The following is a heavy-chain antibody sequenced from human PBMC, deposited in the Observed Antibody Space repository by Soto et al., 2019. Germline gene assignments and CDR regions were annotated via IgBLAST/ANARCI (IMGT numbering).Heavy chain of an antibody. V-gene: IGHV4-4*07. D-gene: IGHD1-1*01. CDR1: CASLSGYY. CDR3: VRDGTKNLRDRFDP. Sequence: SETLSLTCNVSCASLSGYYWSWIRQPPGKGLEWVGRIYATGSTDYNPSLKSRITMSVDMSKKQFSLTLRSVTAADTAIYYCVRDGTKNLRDRFDPWGRGILVTVSS. CDR2: IYATGST. J-gene: IGHJ5*02.